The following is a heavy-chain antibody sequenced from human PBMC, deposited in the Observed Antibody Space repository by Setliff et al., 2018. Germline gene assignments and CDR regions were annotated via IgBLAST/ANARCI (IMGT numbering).Heavy chain of an antibody. J-gene: IGHJ4*02. CDR3: ARDSDGYNQASDY. Sequence: SLRLSCAASGFSFSSYNMNWVRQAPGKGLEWVSFIISTSSTIYYADSVKGRFTISRDNAKSSLYLQMNSLRAEDTAVYYCARDSDGYNQASDYWGQGTLVTVSS. CDR2: IISTSSTI. D-gene: IGHD5-12*01. V-gene: IGHV3-48*01. CDR1: GFSFSSYN.